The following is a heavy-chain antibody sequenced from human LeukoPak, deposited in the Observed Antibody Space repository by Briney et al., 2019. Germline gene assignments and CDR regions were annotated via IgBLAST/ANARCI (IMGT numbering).Heavy chain of an antibody. J-gene: IGHJ6*03. CDR1: GGSISSGSYY. D-gene: IGHD3-10*01. CDR3: ARWPVMGFGELLLAEDMDV. Sequence: SETLSLTCTISGGSISSGSYYWSWIRQPAGKGLEWIGRIYTSGSTNYNPSLKSRVTISVDTSKNQFSLKLSSVTAADTAVYYCARWPVMGFGELLLAEDMDVWGKGTTVTISS. V-gene: IGHV4-61*02. CDR2: IYTSGST.